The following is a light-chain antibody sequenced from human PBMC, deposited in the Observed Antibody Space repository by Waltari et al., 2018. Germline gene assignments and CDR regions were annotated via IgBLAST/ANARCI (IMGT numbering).Light chain of an antibody. CDR2: DTA. J-gene: IGKJ4*01. Sequence: EIVLTQSPATLSLSPGERATLSCRASQSISNYLAWYQQKRGQAPRLLLYDTANRATGIPARCSGSGSGTEVTLTISSLEPEDFAVYYWHQRSDWGTFGGGTKVEI. CDR3: HQRSDWGT. CDR1: QSISNY. V-gene: IGKV3-11*01.